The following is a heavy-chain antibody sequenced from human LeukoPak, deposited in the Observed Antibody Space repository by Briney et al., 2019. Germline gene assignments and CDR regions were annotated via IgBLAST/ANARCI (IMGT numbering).Heavy chain of an antibody. CDR2: IYTSGST. J-gene: IGHJ5*02. Sequence: PSETLSFTCTVSGGSISSYYWSWIRQPAGKGLEWIGRIYTSGSTNYNPSLKSRVTMSVDTSKNQFSLKLSSVTAADTAVYYCAREEAAVFGVVTNWFDPWGQGTLVTVSS. V-gene: IGHV4-4*07. CDR1: GGSISSYY. D-gene: IGHD3-3*01. CDR3: AREEAAVFGVVTNWFDP.